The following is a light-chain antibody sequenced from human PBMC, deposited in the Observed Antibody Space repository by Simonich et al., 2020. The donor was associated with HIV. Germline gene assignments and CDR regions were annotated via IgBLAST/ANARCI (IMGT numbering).Light chain of an antibody. CDR1: SGHSSYA. Sequence: QLVLTQSPSASASLGASVKLTCTLSSGHSSYAVAWHQQLPEKGPRYLMKLNSDGTHNKGDGIPERYSGASSGAERSLTISSLQSEDEADYYGQTWGSGIQVFGGGTKLTVL. V-gene: IGLV4-69*01. CDR2: LNSDGTH. CDR3: QTWGSGIQV. J-gene: IGLJ3*02.